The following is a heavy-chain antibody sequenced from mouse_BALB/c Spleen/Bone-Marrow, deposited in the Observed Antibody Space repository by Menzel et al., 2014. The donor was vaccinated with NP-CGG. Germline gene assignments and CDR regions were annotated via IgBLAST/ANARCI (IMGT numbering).Heavy chain of an antibody. V-gene: IGHV1-7*01. CDR1: GYTFTSYW. Sequence: VKLMESGVELAKPGASVKMSCKASGYTFTSYWMHWVKQRPGQGLEWIGYINPSTGYTEYNQKFKDKATLTADKSSSTAYMQLSSLTSEDSAVYYCARSRTGTYFDYWGQGTTLTVSS. D-gene: IGHD4-1*01. CDR3: ARSRTGTYFDY. J-gene: IGHJ2*01. CDR2: INPSTGYT.